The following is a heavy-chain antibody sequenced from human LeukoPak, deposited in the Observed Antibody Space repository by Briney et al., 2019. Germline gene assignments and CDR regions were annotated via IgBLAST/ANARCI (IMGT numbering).Heavy chain of an antibody. CDR1: GYSFTSYW. CDR2: IYPGNTDT. D-gene: IGHD1-26*01. CDR3: ARGLSGSYYDGFDI. V-gene: IGHV5-51*01. J-gene: IGHJ3*02. Sequence: GESLKISGKGSGYSFTSYWIGWVRQVPGKGLEWMGIIYPGNTDTRYSPSVQGQVTSSADTSINTAYLQWSSLKAPDTAMYYCARGLSGSYYDGFDIWGQGTMVTVSS.